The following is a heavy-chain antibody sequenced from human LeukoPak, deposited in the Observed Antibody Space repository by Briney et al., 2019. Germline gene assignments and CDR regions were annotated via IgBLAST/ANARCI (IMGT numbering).Heavy chain of an antibody. CDR3: AREWLLAYNWFDP. J-gene: IGHJ5*02. D-gene: IGHD3-22*01. Sequence: SETLSLTCTVSGGSISSGGYYWSWIRQHPGKGLEWIGYIYYSGSTYYNPSLKSRVTISVDTSKNQFSLKLSSVTAADTAVYYCAREWLLAYNWFDPWGQGTLVTVSS. CDR1: GGSISSGGYY. CDR2: IYYSGST. V-gene: IGHV4-31*03.